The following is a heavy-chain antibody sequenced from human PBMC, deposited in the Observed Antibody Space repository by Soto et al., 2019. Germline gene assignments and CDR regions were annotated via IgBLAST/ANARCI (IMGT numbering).Heavy chain of an antibody. CDR2: ISYDGSNK. Sequence: PGGSLRLSCAASGFTFSSYAMHWVRQAPGKGLEWVAVISYDGSNKYYADSVKGRFTISRDNSKNTLYLQMNSLRAEDTAMYYCARDIMDTAMVSWADYWGQGTLVTVSS. V-gene: IGHV3-30-3*01. CDR3: ARDIMDTAMVSWADY. CDR1: GFTFSSYA. D-gene: IGHD5-18*01. J-gene: IGHJ4*02.